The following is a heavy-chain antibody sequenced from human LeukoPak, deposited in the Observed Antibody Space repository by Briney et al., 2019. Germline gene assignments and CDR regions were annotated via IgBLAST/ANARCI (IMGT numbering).Heavy chain of an antibody. CDR3: AGYGPPLDYYLDY. D-gene: IGHD3-10*01. CDR1: GGTFSSYA. V-gene: IGHV1-69*05. J-gene: IGHJ4*02. CDR2: IIPIFGTA. Sequence: ASVKVSCKASGGTFSSYAISWVRQAPGQGLEWMGGIIPIFGTANYAQKFQGRVTITTDESTSTAYMELSSLRSEDTAVYYCAGYGPPLDYYLDYWGQGTLVTVSS.